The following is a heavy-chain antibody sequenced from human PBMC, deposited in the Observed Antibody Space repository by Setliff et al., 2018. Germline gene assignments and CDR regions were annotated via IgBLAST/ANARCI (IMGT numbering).Heavy chain of an antibody. CDR1: GFTFFNHA. D-gene: IGHD3-10*02. CDR3: AKGGVFGSSYFDV. J-gene: IGHJ2*01. V-gene: IGHV3-33*03. Sequence: PGGSLRLSCGASGFTFFNHAMHWVRQTPGKGLEWVAMIWSDGINKYYGASVKGRFTVSRDNSKNTVFLQMNALRAEDTAVYYCAKGGVFGSSYFDVWGRGALVTVSS. CDR2: IWSDGINK.